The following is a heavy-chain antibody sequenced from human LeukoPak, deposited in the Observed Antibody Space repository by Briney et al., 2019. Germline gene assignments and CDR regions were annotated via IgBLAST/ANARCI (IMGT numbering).Heavy chain of an antibody. J-gene: IGHJ4*02. Sequence: GGSLRLSCAASGFTFSSYGMHWVRQAAGKGLEWVALIWSDDRNKYYADSVKGQFTISRDNSTNTLYLQMNSLRAEDTAVYYCARDYGGDAGLDSWGQGTLVTVSS. V-gene: IGHV3-33*01. CDR2: IWSDDRNK. D-gene: IGHD4-23*01. CDR3: ARDYGGDAGLDS. CDR1: GFTFSSYG.